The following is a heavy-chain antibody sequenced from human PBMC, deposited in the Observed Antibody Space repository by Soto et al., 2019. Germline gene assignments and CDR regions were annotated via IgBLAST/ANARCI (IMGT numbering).Heavy chain of an antibody. Sequence: EVQLVESGGNLVQPGGSLRLSCAASGFRFSIYSMNWVRQAPGKGLEWSAYITSDTKTIKYADSVKGRFTISRDNGKNSVYLPMNCLGDEDTAVYYCARSVEGHFDYWGKGTVVTVSA. J-gene: IGHJ4*02. CDR3: ARSVEGHFDY. CDR1: GFRFSIYS. CDR2: ITSDTKTI. D-gene: IGHD6-19*01. V-gene: IGHV3-48*02.